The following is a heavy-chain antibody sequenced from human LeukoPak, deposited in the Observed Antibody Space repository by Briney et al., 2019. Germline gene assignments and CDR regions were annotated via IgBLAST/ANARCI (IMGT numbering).Heavy chain of an antibody. D-gene: IGHD2-21*01. CDR1: GFVFTGYY. Sequence: ASVKVSCKASGFVFTGYYIHWVRQAPGQGLEWMGWMNPNSGTTKSAQKFQGRVTLTRDTSISTAYMEVSWLTSDDTAIYYCARADRLHGGPYLIGPWGQGTLVTVSS. CDR2: MNPNSGTT. V-gene: IGHV1-2*02. CDR3: ARADRLHGGPYLIGP. J-gene: IGHJ5*02.